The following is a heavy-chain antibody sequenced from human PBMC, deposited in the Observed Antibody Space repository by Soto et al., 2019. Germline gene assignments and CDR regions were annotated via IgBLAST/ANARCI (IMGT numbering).Heavy chain of an antibody. CDR1: GFTFSYYS. D-gene: IGHD6-19*01. Sequence: ESGGGLVKPGDSLIVSCAASGFTFSYYSLHWVRKDPGKGLKWVSSIRGSSTYIYYADRVKGRFTISRDNAKNSLYLRMDSLRAEDTAVYYCARGDATGLYNSGWSPRYWGQGTLVTVSS. CDR3: ARGDATGLYNSGWSPRY. J-gene: IGHJ4*02. CDR2: IRGSSTYI. V-gene: IGHV3-21*04.